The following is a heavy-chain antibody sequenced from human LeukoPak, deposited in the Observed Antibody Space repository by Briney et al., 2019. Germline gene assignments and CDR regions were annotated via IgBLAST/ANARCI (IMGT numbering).Heavy chain of an antibody. D-gene: IGHD6-13*01. CDR1: GYTFTGYY. CDR2: INPNSGGT. CDR3: ARDLRVAAAGYQSHEKWYYYGMDV. J-gene: IGHJ6*02. V-gene: IGHV1-2*02. Sequence: ASVKVSCKASGYTFTGYYMHWVRQAPGQGLEWMGWINPNSGGTNYAQKFQGRVTMTRDTSTSTVYMELSSLRSEDTAVYYCARDLRVAAAGYQSHEKWYYYGMDVWGQGTTVTVSS.